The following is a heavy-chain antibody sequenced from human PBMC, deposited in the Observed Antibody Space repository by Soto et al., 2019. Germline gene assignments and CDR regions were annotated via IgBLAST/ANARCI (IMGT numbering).Heavy chain of an antibody. V-gene: IGHV3-21*01. J-gene: IGHJ6*02. Sequence: PGGSLRLSCAASGFTFSSYSMNWVRQAPGKGLEWVSSISSSSSYIYYADSVKGRFTISRDNAKNSLYLQMNSLRAEDTAVYYCARSYSRSYYYYYGMDVWGQGTTVTVSS. CDR1: GFTFSSYS. CDR2: ISSSSSYI. D-gene: IGHD6-13*01. CDR3: ARSYSRSYYYYYGMDV.